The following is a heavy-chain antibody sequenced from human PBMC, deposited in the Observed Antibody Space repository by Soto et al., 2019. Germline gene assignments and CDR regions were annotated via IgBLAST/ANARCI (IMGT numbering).Heavy chain of an antibody. D-gene: IGHD2-15*01. CDR3: AREVYCSGGSCYWGYYYGMDV. J-gene: IGHJ6*02. CDR1: GGTFSSYA. V-gene: IGHV1-69*06. CDR2: IIPIFGTA. Sequence: QVQLVQSGAEVKKPGSSVKVSCKASGGTFSSYAISWVRQAPGQGLEWMGGIIPIFGTANYAQKFQGRVTITAGKSTSTAYMELSSLRSEDTAVYYCAREVYCSGGSCYWGYYYGMDVWGQGTTVTVSS.